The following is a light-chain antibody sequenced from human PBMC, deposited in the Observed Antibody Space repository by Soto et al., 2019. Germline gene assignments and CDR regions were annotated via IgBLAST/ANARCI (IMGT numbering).Light chain of an antibody. V-gene: IGKV2-28*01. CDR1: QSLLHSNGYNY. CDR3: MQALQTPYT. Sequence: DIVMTQSPLSLPVTPGEPASISCRSSQSLLHSNGYNYLDWYLQKPGQSPQLLIYLASKRASGVPDRFSGSGSGTDFTLKISRVEADDVGVYYGMQALQTPYTFGQGTKREIK. CDR2: LAS. J-gene: IGKJ2*01.